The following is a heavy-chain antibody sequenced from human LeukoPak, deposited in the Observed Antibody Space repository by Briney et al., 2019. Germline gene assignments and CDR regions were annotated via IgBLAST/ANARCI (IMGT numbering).Heavy chain of an antibody. J-gene: IGHJ4*02. D-gene: IGHD4-17*01. CDR2: INPSGGST. CDR3: AREEMGDYATGY. Sequence: GASVKVSCKASGYTFTSYYMHWVRQAPGQGLKWMGIINPSGGSTSYAQKFQGRVTMTRDTSTSTVYMELSSLRSEDTAVYYCAREEMGDYATGYWGQGTLVTVSS. CDR1: GYTFTSYY. V-gene: IGHV1-46*01.